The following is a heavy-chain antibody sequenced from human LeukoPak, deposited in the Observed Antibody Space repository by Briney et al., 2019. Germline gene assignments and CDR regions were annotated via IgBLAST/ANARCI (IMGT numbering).Heavy chain of an antibody. CDR3: AGLRGRPHAFDI. D-gene: IGHD5-12*01. CDR2: IFHSGST. V-gene: IGHV4-59*12. CDR1: SGSISTYY. Sequence: SETLSLTCTVSSGSISTYYWSWIRQSPGKGLEWMGYIFHSGSTTYNPSLSSRLTISVDTSKNQFSLKLSSVSAADTAVYYCAGLRGRPHAFDIWGQGTVVTVSS. J-gene: IGHJ3*02.